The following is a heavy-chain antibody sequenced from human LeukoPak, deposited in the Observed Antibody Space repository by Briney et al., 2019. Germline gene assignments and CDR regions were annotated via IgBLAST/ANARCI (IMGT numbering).Heavy chain of an antibody. Sequence: GGSLRLSCAASGFTFSSYEMNWVRQAPGKGLEWVSGIGPSGDRTYYADSVKGRFTISRDNSKNTLYLQMSSLRDDDTAVYYCARDSGWIQFHYWGQGTQVTVSS. J-gene: IGHJ4*02. CDR2: IGPSGDRT. CDR3: ARDSGWIQFHY. CDR1: GFTFSSYE. V-gene: IGHV3-23*01. D-gene: IGHD5-18*01.